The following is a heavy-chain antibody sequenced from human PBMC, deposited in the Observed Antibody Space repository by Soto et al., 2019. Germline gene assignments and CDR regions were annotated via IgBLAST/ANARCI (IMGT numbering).Heavy chain of an antibody. CDR3: AKDPLGVGATPVWPH. Sequence: LRLSCAASGFTFSSYAMSWVRQAPGKGLEWVSAISGSGGSIYYADSVKGRFTISRDNSKNTLYLQMNSLRAEDTAVYYCAKDPLGVGATPVWPHWGQGTLVTVSS. J-gene: IGHJ4*02. V-gene: IGHV3-23*01. CDR2: ISGSGGSI. CDR1: GFTFSSYA. D-gene: IGHD1-26*01.